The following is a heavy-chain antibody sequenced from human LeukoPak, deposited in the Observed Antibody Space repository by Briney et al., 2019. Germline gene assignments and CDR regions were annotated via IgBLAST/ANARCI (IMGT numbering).Heavy chain of an antibody. CDR3: AKANTAMAPYFDY. Sequence: PGRSLRLSCAASGFTFDDYAMHWVRQAPGKGLEWVSGISWNSGSIDYADSVKGRFTISRDNAKNSLYLQMNSLRAEDTALYYCAKANTAMAPYFDYWGQGTLVTVSS. V-gene: IGHV3-9*01. J-gene: IGHJ4*02. CDR1: GFTFDDYA. CDR2: ISWNSGSI. D-gene: IGHD5-18*01.